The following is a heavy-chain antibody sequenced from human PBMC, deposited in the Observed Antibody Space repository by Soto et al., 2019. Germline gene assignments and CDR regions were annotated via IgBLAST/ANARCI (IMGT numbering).Heavy chain of an antibody. CDR1: GFTFSSYA. CDR3: AKDFVVVRAAAGLLDFDY. V-gene: IGHV3-23*01. D-gene: IGHD6-13*01. CDR2: ISGSGGST. Sequence: GGSLRLSCAASGFTFSSYAMSWVRQAPGKGLEWVSAISGSGGSTYYADSVKGRFTISRDNSKNTLYLQMNSLRAEDTAVYYCAKDFVVVRAAAGLLDFDYWGQGTLVTVSS. J-gene: IGHJ4*02.